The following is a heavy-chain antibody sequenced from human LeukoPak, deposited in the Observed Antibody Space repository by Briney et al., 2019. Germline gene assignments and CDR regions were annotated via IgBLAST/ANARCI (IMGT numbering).Heavy chain of an antibody. D-gene: IGHD2-2*01. Sequence: PSETLSLTCAVSGYSISSGYYWGWIRQPPGKGLEGIGSIYHSGSTYYNPSLKSRVTISVDTSKNQFSLKLRSVTAADTAVYYCARHALISGNWFDPWGQGTLVTVSS. J-gene: IGHJ5*02. CDR3: ARHALISGNWFDP. CDR1: GYSISSGYY. V-gene: IGHV4-38-2*01. CDR2: IYHSGST.